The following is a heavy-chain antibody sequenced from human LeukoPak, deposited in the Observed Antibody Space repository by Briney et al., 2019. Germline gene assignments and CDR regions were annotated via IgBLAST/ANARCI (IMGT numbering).Heavy chain of an antibody. CDR2: IIPIFGTA. V-gene: IGHV1-69*06. Sequence: EASVKVSCKASGGTFSSYAISWVRQAPGQGLEWMGGIIPIFGTANYAQKFQGRVTITADKSTSTAYMELSSLRSEDTAVYYCARDSDYGDFSGYWGQGTLVTVSS. J-gene: IGHJ4*02. CDR1: GGTFSSYA. CDR3: ARDSDYGDFSGY. D-gene: IGHD4-17*01.